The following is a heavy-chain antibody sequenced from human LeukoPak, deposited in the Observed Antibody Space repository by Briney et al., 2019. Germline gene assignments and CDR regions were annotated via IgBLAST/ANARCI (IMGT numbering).Heavy chain of an antibody. CDR2: ISAYNGKT. CDR1: GYTFTGYY. CDR3: ARVPIPEVLWFGEEQGGYYYYYMDV. J-gene: IGHJ6*03. D-gene: IGHD3-10*01. Sequence: ASVKVSCKASGYTFTGYYLHWVRQAPGQGLEWMGWISAYNGKTNYAQKLQGRVTMTTDTSTSTAHMELRSLRSDDTAMYYCARVPIPEVLWFGEEQGGYYYYYMDVWGKGTTVTISS. V-gene: IGHV1-18*04.